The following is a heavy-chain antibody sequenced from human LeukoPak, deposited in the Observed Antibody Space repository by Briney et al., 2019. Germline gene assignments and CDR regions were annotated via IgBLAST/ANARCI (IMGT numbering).Heavy chain of an antibody. CDR2: MNPKSGNT. V-gene: IGHV1-8*01. D-gene: IGHD1-26*01. Sequence: ASVKVSCKTSGYTFTNYDINWVRQATGQGLEWMGWMNPKSGNTGSAQRSQGRVTMTRDTSISTAYMELISLRSEDTAVYYCARVWGAIDYWGQGTLVTVSS. CDR3: ARVWGAIDY. CDR1: GYTFTNYD. J-gene: IGHJ4*02.